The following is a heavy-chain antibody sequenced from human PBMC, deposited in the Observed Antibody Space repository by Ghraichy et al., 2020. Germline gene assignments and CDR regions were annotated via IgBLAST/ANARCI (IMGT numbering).Heavy chain of an antibody. CDR3: ARNRHYSSSPYFQH. CDR2: IRSDGSDQ. J-gene: IGHJ1*01. D-gene: IGHD6-6*01. Sequence: LSLTCAVSGFTFSTDGMHWVRQAPGKGLEWVALIRSDGSDQYYGDSVKGRFTISRDNSKNTLYLQMDSLRADDTAVYYCARNRHYSSSPYFQHWGQGTLVTVSS. V-gene: IGHV3-30*02. CDR1: GFTFSTDG.